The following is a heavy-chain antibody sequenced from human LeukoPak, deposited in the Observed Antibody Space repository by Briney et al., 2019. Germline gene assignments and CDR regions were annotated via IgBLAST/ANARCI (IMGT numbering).Heavy chain of an antibody. V-gene: IGHV3-53*05. CDR2: VYSGGNT. CDR3: AGGSRRDGYDY. Sequence: GGSLRLSCAASGFTVSTTYLSWVRQAPGKGLERVSVVYSGGNTYYTDSVKGRFTISRDNSKNTLYLQMNSLRPEDTAVYYCAGGSRRDGYDYWGQGTLVTVSS. D-gene: IGHD5-24*01. CDR1: GFTVSTTY. J-gene: IGHJ4*02.